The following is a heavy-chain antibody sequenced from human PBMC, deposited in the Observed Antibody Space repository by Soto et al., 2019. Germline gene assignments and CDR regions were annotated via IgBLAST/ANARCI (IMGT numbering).Heavy chain of an antibody. J-gene: IGHJ4*02. D-gene: IGHD3-10*01. Sequence: QVQLVQSGAEVKKPGASVKVSCKASGYTFTSYGISWVRQAPGQGLEWMGWISAYNGNTNYAQKLQGRVTMTTDTATSRAYMELRSLRCDDTVVYYCARDHGSGKSLGRWEDYWGQGTLVTVYS. V-gene: IGHV1-18*01. CDR3: ARDHGSGKSLGRWEDY. CDR2: ISAYNGNT. CDR1: GYTFTSYG.